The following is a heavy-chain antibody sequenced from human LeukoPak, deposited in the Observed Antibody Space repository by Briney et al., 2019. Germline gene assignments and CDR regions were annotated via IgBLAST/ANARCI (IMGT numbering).Heavy chain of an antibody. Sequence: ASVKVSCKASGYTFTAYYMHWVRQAPGQGLEWMGWINPNSGGTNYAQKFQGRVTMTRDTSISTAYMELSRLRSDDTAVYYCAREGYCSGGSCYAVWFDPWGQGTLVTVSS. CDR1: GYTFTAYY. CDR2: INPNSGGT. CDR3: AREGYCSGGSCYAVWFDP. J-gene: IGHJ5*02. D-gene: IGHD2-15*01. V-gene: IGHV1-2*02.